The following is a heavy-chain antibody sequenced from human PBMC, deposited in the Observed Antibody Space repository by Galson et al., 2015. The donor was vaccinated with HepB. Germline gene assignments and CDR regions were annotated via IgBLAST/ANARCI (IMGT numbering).Heavy chain of an antibody. Sequence: SLRLSCAASGFTFSDYSMTWVRQAPGKGLEWVASISSSSTYRNYADSVKGRFTISRDNAKNSLYLQMNSLRVEDTALYSCARVTLHWNYHDSWGQGTLVTVSS. D-gene: IGHD1-7*01. CDR3: ARVTLHWNYHDS. V-gene: IGHV3-21*01. CDR1: GFTFSDYS. CDR2: ISSSSTYR. J-gene: IGHJ5*01.